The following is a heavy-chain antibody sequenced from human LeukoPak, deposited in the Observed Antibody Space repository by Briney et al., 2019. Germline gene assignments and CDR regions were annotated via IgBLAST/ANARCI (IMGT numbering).Heavy chain of an antibody. Sequence: GGSLRLSCVASGFTFRNYWVSWIRLAPGKGLEWVSSISSSSTNIYYADSVKGRFTISKDNSNNMVFLQMDRLRAEDTAVYYCARLWGGNGYSGGSLNLWGQGTLVTVSS. J-gene: IGHJ5*02. D-gene: IGHD3-16*01. CDR3: ARLWGGNGYSGGSLNL. V-gene: IGHV3-21*01. CDR2: ISSSSTNI. CDR1: GFTFRNYW.